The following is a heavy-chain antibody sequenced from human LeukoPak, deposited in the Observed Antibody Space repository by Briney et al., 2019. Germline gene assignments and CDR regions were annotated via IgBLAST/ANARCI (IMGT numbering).Heavy chain of an antibody. Sequence: PSETLSLTCTVSGGSISSSSYYWGWIRQPPGKGLEWIGSIYYSGSTYYNPSLKSRVTISVDTSKNQFSLKLSSVTAADTAVYYCARHREGSSGNYGSDYWGQGTLVTVSS. V-gene: IGHV4-39*01. J-gene: IGHJ4*02. CDR1: GGSISSSSYY. D-gene: IGHD3-22*01. CDR3: ARHREGSSGNYGSDY. CDR2: IYYSGST.